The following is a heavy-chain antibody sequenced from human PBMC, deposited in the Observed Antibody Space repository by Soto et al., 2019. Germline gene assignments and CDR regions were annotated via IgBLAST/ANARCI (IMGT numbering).Heavy chain of an antibody. J-gene: IGHJ3*01. CDR3: AKEVASGWNAVDV. CDR2: LYSGVGT. D-gene: IGHD6-19*01. V-gene: IGHV3-53*04. Sequence: EVQLVESGGGLVQPGGSLRLSCAASGFSVTSNYMNWVRQTPGKRLEWVSVLYSGVGTYYADSVKGRFTISRDDSKNTLYLQMTSLSADDTAVYYCAKEVASGWNAVDVWGQGTMVTVSS. CDR1: GFSVTSNY.